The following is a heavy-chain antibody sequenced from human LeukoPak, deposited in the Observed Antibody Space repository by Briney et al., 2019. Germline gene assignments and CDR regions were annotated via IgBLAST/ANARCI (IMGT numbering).Heavy chain of an antibody. CDR3: ARAPNMAARRAFDI. Sequence: GGSLRLSCAASGFTVSSNYMSWVRQAPGKGLEWVSVVYSGGSTYYADSVKGRFTISRDNSKSTLYLQMNSLRAEGTAVYYCARAPNMAARRAFDIWGRGTMVTVSS. D-gene: IGHD6-6*01. CDR2: VYSGGST. V-gene: IGHV3-66*02. J-gene: IGHJ3*02. CDR1: GFTVSSNY.